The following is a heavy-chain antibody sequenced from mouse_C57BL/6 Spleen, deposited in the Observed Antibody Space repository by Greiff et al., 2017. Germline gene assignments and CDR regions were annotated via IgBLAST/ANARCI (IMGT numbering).Heavy chain of an antibody. D-gene: IGHD2-1*01. CDR2: ISDGGSYT. CDR1: GFTFSSYA. Sequence: EVMLVESGGGLVKPGGSLKLSCAASGFTFSSYAMSWVRQTPEKRLEWVATISDGGSYTYYPDNVKGRFTIARDNAKNNLYLQMSHLKSEDTAMYYCARGGYYGNLYWYFDVWGTGTTVTVSS. CDR3: ARGGYYGNLYWYFDV. V-gene: IGHV5-4*03. J-gene: IGHJ1*03.